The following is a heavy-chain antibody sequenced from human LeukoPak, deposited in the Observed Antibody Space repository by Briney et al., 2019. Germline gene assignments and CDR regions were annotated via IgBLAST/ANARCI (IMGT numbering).Heavy chain of an antibody. CDR1: GFTFSSYS. CDR2: ISSSSSYI. V-gene: IGHV3-21*01. D-gene: IGHD6-13*01. Sequence: GGSLRLSCAASGFTFSSYSMNWVRQAPGKGLEWVSSISSSSSYIYYADSVKGRLTISRDNAKNSLYLQMNSLRAEDTAVYYCARDQIAAAGTIDYWGQGTLVTVSS. CDR3: ARDQIAAAGTIDY. J-gene: IGHJ4*02.